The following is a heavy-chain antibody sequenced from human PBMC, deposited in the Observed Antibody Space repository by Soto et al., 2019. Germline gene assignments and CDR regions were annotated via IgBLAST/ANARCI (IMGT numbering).Heavy chain of an antibody. J-gene: IGHJ4*02. CDR3: ARDSDRGVVGATYYFEY. CDR2: IWYDGSNE. Sequence: PGGSLRLSCAASVLIFSSYAMHLVRQAPGKGLEWVAVIWYDGSNEYYEDSVKGRFTIFRENSKNTLYLQMNSLRAEDTAVYYCARDSDRGVVGATYYFEYWGQGTLVTFSS. V-gene: IGHV3-33*01. D-gene: IGHD1-26*01. CDR1: VLIFSSYA.